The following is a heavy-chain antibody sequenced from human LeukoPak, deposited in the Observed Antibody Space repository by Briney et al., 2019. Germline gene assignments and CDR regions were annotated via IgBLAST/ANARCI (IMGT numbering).Heavy chain of an antibody. CDR3: ARGGGWRYGYSSAGYNWFDP. CDR1: GGSFSGYY. D-gene: IGHD5-18*01. Sequence: KPSETLSLTCAVYGGSFSGYYWSWIRQPPGKGLEWIGEINHSGSTNYNPSLKSRVTISVDTSKNQFSLKLSSVTAADTAVYYCARGGGWRYGYSSAGYNWFDPWGQGTLVTVSS. V-gene: IGHV4-34*01. CDR2: INHSGST. J-gene: IGHJ5*02.